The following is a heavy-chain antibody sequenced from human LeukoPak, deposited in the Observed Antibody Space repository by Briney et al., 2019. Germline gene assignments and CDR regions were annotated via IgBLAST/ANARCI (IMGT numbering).Heavy chain of an antibody. J-gene: IGHJ5*02. CDR3: AMVRGLVSWFDP. CDR1: GYTLTTYG. D-gene: IGHD3-10*01. CDR2: ISANNGNT. V-gene: IGHV1-18*01. Sequence: ASVKVSCKASGYTLTTYGISWVRQAPGQGLEWMGWISANNGNTNYAQKLQGRVTMTTDTSTSTAYMDLRSLRSDDTAVYYCAMVRGLVSWFDPWGQGTLVTVSS.